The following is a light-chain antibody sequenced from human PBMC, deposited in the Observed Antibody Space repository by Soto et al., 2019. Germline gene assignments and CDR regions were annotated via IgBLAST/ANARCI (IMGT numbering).Light chain of an antibody. Sequence: DIVLTQSPGTLSLSPGERATLSCRASQSFSSSYLAWYQQKPGQAPRLLIYGASSRATGIPDRFSGSGSGTDFTLTISRVEPEDLAVYYCQHYGGSFIFGPGTKVDFK. V-gene: IGKV3-20*01. CDR1: QSFSSSY. J-gene: IGKJ3*01. CDR2: GAS. CDR3: QHYGGSFI.